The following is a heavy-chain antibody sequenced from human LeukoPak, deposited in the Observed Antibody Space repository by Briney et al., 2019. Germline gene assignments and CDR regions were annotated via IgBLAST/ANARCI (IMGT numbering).Heavy chain of an antibody. Sequence: ASVKVSCKASGGTFSSYAISWVRQAPGQGLEWMGRIIPIFGTANYAQKFQGRVTITTDESTSTAYMELSSLRSEDTAVYYCARDWGYSSDQEDAFDIWGQGTMVTVSS. V-gene: IGHV1-69*05. CDR3: ARDWGYSSDQEDAFDI. J-gene: IGHJ3*02. CDR1: GGTFSSYA. D-gene: IGHD6-19*01. CDR2: IIPIFGTA.